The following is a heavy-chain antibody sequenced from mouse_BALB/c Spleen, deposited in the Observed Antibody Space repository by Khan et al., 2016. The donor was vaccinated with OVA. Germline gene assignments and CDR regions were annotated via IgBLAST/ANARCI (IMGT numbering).Heavy chain of an antibody. J-gene: IGHJ4*01. Sequence: QIQLVQSGPELKKPGETVKISCKASGYTFTDYSMHWVKQAPGKGLKWMGWINTETGEPTYADDFKGRFAFSLETSASTAYLQIHNLKNEDTATYFCARNYYGNYGAMDYWGQGTSVTVSS. D-gene: IGHD2-1*01. CDR2: INTETGEP. CDR1: GYTFTDYS. V-gene: IGHV9-2-1*01. CDR3: ARNYYGNYGAMDY.